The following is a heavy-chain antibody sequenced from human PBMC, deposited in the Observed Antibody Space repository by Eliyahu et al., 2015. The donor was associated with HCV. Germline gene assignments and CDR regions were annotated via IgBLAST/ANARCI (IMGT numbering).Heavy chain of an antibody. D-gene: IGHD3-10*01. J-gene: IGHJ4*02. Sequence: GRFTISRDNSKNTLYLQMNSLRAEDTAVYYCAREDRDRTLRIWFGELSIDYWGQGTLVTVSS. V-gene: IGHV3-30*07. CDR3: AREDRDRTLRIWFGELSIDY.